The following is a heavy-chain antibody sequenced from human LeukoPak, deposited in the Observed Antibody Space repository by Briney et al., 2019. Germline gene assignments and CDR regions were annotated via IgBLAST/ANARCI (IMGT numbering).Heavy chain of an antibody. V-gene: IGHV3-21*01. J-gene: IGHJ4*02. CDR2: IGSSDSYI. CDR1: GFTFSDYS. CDR3: ARVGTYVSSGYLDY. D-gene: IGHD3-22*01. Sequence: GGSLRPSCAASGFTFSDYSMNWVRQAPGKGLEWVSSIGSSDSYIYYADSVKGRFTMSRDNARTSLYLQMNSLRAEDTAVYYCARVGTYVSSGYLDYWGQGILVTVSS.